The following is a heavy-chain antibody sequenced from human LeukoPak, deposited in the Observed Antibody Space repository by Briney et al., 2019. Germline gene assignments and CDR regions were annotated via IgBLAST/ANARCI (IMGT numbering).Heavy chain of an antibody. J-gene: IGHJ4*02. CDR3: AKDPDYDILTGTTFDY. Sequence: GGSLRLSCAVSGFTFSTYAMSWVRQAPGKGLEWVSGISDSGGGTYYADSVKGRFTISRDNSKNTLYLQMNSLRAEDTAVYYCAKDPDYDILTGTTFDYWGQGTLVTVSS. V-gene: IGHV3-23*01. D-gene: IGHD3-9*01. CDR2: ISDSGGGT. CDR1: GFTFSTYA.